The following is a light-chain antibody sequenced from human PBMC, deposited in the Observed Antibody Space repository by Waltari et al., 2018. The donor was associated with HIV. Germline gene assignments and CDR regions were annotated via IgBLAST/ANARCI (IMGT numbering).Light chain of an antibody. CDR3: QQLSSYPLT. CDR1: QGISSY. J-gene: IGKJ4*01. V-gene: IGKV1-9*01. CDR2: AAS. Sequence: DIQLTQSPSSLSASVGDRVTITCRASQGISSYLAWDQQEPGKVPKLLIYAASTLQSGVPSRFSGSGSGTEFTLTISSLQPEDFATYYCQQLSSYPLTFGGGTKVEIK.